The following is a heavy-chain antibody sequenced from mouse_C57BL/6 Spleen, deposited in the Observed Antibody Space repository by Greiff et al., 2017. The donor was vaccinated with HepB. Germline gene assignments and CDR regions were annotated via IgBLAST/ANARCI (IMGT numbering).Heavy chain of an antibody. D-gene: IGHD4-1*01. Sequence: VQLKESGPELVKPGASVKIPCKASGYTFTDYNMDWVKQSHGKSLEWIGDINPNNGGTIYNQKFKGKATLTVDKSSSTAYMELRSLTSEDTAVYYCARLLTGTSYFDYWGQGTTLTVSS. CDR2: INPNNGGT. J-gene: IGHJ2*01. CDR3: ARLLTGTSYFDY. V-gene: IGHV1-18*01. CDR1: GYTFTDYN.